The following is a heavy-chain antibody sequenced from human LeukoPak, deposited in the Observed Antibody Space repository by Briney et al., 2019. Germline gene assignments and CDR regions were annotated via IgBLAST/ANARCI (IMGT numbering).Heavy chain of an antibody. Sequence: GGSLRLSCGASGFXFSSYGITWVRQAPGKGLEWLSAITGSGGSPYYADSVKGRFTISRDNSKNTLYLQMNSLRADDTAVYYCAKDITVGSWFAYDYWGQGTLVTVSS. D-gene: IGHD6-13*01. J-gene: IGHJ4*02. V-gene: IGHV3-23*01. CDR1: GFXFSSYG. CDR2: ITGSGGSP. CDR3: AKDITVGSWFAYDY.